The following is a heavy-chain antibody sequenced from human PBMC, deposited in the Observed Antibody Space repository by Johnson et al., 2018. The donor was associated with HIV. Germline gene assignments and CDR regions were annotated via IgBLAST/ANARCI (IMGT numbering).Heavy chain of an antibody. J-gene: IGHJ3*01. CDR3: AKERLLHDAFDF. V-gene: IGHV3-NL1*01. Sequence: QVQVVESGGGVVQPGGSLRLSCLASGFTFSSYAMSWVRQAPGRGLEWVSVIYSGGSTYYADSGKGRFTISRDDPKNTLYLQMNSLRDEDTAVYHCAKERLLHDAFDFWGQGTMVTVSS. CDR1: GFTFSSYA. D-gene: IGHD5-18*01. CDR2: IYSGGST.